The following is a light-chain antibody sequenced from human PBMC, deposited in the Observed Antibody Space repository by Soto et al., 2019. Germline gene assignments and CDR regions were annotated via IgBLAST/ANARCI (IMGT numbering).Light chain of an antibody. Sequence: QSALTQPASVSGSPGQSITISCTGTSSDFGSYNLVSWYQQHPGKAPQLMIYEGSKRPSGVSNRFSGSRSGNTASLTISGLQAADEADYYCCAYVGSISYVAFGGGTKLAVL. J-gene: IGLJ2*01. V-gene: IGLV2-23*01. CDR2: EGS. CDR3: CAYVGSISYVA. CDR1: SSDFGSYNL.